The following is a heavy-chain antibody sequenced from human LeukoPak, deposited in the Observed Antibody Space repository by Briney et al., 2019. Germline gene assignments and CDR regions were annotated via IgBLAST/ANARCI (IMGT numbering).Heavy chain of an antibody. CDR2: IIPIFGTA. V-gene: IGHV1-69*13. CDR3: ARRDRDYYYDSSGYLSFDY. Sequence: ASVKVSCKSSGGTFSSYAIIWVRQAPGQGLQWMGGIIPIFGTANYAQKFQGRVTITADESTSTAYMELSSLRSEDTAVYYCARRDRDYYYDSSGYLSFDYWGQGTLVTVSS. D-gene: IGHD3-22*01. J-gene: IGHJ4*02. CDR1: GGTFSSYA.